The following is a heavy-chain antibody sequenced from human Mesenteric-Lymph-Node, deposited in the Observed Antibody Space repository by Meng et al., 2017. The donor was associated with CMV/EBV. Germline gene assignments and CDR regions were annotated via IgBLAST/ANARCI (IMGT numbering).Heavy chain of an antibody. CDR1: GGSISSSNYY. CDR2: VYYTGNT. J-gene: IGHJ6*02. Sequence: SETLSLTCTVSGGSISSSNYYWGWIRQPPGKGLEWIGSVYYTGNTYYNPSLKSRVTISVDTSKNQFSLKLSSVTAADTAVYYCAASTYFDFWSGYSTYYYYGMDVWGQGTTVTVSS. CDR3: AASTYFDFWSGYSTYYYYGMDV. V-gene: IGHV4-39*01. D-gene: IGHD3-3*01.